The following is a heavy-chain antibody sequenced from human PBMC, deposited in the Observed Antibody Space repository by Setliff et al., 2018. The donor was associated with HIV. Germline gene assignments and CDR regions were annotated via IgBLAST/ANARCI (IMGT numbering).Heavy chain of an antibody. CDR1: GYTFTNYA. D-gene: IGHD3-3*01. CDR3: ARAPPRITIFGVVVSSDYYNYYMDV. Sequence: KVSCKASGYTFTNYAMNWVRQAPGKGLEWMGWINTNTGNPTYAQGFTGRFVFSLDTSVSTAFLQISSLQAGDTAVYYCARAPPRITIFGVVVSSDYYNYYMDVWGKGTTVTVSS. J-gene: IGHJ6*03. V-gene: IGHV7-4-1*02. CDR2: INTNTGNP.